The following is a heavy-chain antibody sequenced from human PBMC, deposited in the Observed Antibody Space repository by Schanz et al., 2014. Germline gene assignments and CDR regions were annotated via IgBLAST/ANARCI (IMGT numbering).Heavy chain of an antibody. CDR2: LSSDESRK. J-gene: IGHJ4*02. CDR1: GFTFDPYA. CDR3: AKDGRLPYYGTGSDFDY. V-gene: IGHV3-30-3*02. Sequence: QVQLVESGGGVVQPGGSLRLSCAASGFTFDPYAMHWLRQSPGKGLEWVAVLSSDESRKFYADSVKGRFTISRDNLKNTVYLQMNSLRAGDTAVYYCAKDGRLPYYGTGSDFDYWGQGTLVDVSS. D-gene: IGHD3-22*01.